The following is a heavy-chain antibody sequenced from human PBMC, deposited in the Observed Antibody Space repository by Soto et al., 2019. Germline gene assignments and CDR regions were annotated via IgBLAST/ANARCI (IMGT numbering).Heavy chain of an antibody. Sequence: SVKVSCKASGGTFSSYAISWVRQAPGQGLEWMGGIIPIFGTANYAQKFQGRVTITADESTSTAYMELSSLRSEDTAVYYCARSRDYYYGMDVWGQGTTVTVAS. CDR3: ARSRDYYYGMDV. J-gene: IGHJ6*02. CDR2: IIPIFGTA. CDR1: GGTFSSYA. V-gene: IGHV1-69*13.